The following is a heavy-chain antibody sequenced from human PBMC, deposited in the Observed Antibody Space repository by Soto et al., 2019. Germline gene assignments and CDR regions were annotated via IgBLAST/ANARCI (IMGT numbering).Heavy chain of an antibody. Sequence: QVQLVQSGAEVRKPGSSVKVSCMASGGTFSTYVISWVRQAPGQDLEWMGAIIPLSGTPNYAQKFQGKVTITADTSTSSAFMELRSLRSEDTAIYYCARTDYSNYEVWFDPWGQGTPVTVSS. V-gene: IGHV1-69*06. CDR2: IIPLSGTP. CDR3: ARTDYSNYEVWFDP. J-gene: IGHJ5*02. CDR1: GGTFSTYV. D-gene: IGHD4-4*01.